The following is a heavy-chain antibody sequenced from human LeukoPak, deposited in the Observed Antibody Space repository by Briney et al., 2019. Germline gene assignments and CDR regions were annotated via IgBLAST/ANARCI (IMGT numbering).Heavy chain of an antibody. V-gene: IGHV3-72*01. CDR2: IGNKANSYTT. Sequence: GGSLRHSCAAFSDQYMDWVRQAPGKGLEWVGRIGNKANSYTTEYAASVKGRFTISRDDSKNSLYLQMNSLKTEDTAVYHCTRGYSGVAIYAFDIWGQGTMVTVSS. CDR3: TRGYSGVAIYAFDI. D-gene: IGHD5-18*01. J-gene: IGHJ3*02. CDR1: SDQY.